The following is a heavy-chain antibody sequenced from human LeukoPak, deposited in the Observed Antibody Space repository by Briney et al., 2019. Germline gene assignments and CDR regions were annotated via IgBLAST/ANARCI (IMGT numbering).Heavy chain of an antibody. D-gene: IGHD3-16*02. CDR2: IKQDGSEK. CDR3: ARDRREGGSYRSFQY. Sequence: PGGSLRLSCAASGFTFSSYWMSWVRQAPGKGLEWVANIKQDGSEKYYVDSVKGRFTISRDNAKNSLYLQMNSLRAEDTAVYYCARDRREGGSYRSFQYWGQGTLVTVSS. V-gene: IGHV3-7*03. J-gene: IGHJ4*02. CDR1: GFTFSSYW.